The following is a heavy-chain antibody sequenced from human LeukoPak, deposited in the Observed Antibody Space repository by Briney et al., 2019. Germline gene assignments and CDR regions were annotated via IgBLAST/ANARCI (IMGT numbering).Heavy chain of an antibody. CDR1: GFTFSTFA. CDR3: AKSFRPFGSSGYYWWDF. CDR2: IIDSGGST. J-gene: IGHJ4*02. V-gene: IGHV3-23*01. D-gene: IGHD3-22*01. Sequence: GGSLRLSCAASGFTFSTFAMSWVRQAPGKGLEWVSSIIDSGGSTYYADSVEGRFTVSRDNSRNTLYLQMNSLRAEDTAVYYCAKSFRPFGSSGYYWWDFWDQGTLVTVSS.